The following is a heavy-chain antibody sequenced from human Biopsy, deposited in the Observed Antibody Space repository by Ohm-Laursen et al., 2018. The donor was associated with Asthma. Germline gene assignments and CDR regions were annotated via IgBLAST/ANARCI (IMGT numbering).Heavy chain of an antibody. CDR3: ARAQDYYDSRGYYRSFDY. J-gene: IGHJ4*02. CDR1: YGSITSGGYY. Sequence: TLSLTCTVSYGSITSGGYYWPWIRQHPGKGLEWIGFIYYRGSTYYNPSLKSRVNISIDTSKNQFSLKLSSVTAADTAVYYCARAQDYYDSRGYYRSFDYWGQGTLVTVSS. V-gene: IGHV4-31*03. CDR2: IYYRGST. D-gene: IGHD3-22*01.